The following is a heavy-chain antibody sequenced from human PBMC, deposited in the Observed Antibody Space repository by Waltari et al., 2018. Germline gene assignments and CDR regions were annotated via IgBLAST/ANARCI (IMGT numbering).Heavy chain of an antibody. CDR1: GFTFSSSW. D-gene: IGHD3-22*01. J-gene: IGHJ4*02. Sequence: EVQLVESGGGLVQPGGSLRLSCAASGFTFSSSWMSWVRQAPGKGLEWVANIKQDGSEKYYVDSVKGRFTISRDNAKNSLYLQMNSLRAEDTAVYYCARFNYYDSSGYVNWGQGTLVTVSS. V-gene: IGHV3-7*01. CDR3: ARFNYYDSSGYVN. CDR2: IKQDGSEK.